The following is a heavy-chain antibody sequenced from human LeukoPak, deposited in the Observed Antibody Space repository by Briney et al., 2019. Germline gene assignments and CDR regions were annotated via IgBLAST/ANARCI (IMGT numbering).Heavy chain of an antibody. J-gene: IGHJ6*03. V-gene: IGHV4-4*07. CDR2: IYTSGST. D-gene: IGHD2-2*01. Sequence: SETLSLTCTVSGGSISSYYWSWIRQPAGKGLEWIGRIYTSGSTNYNPSLKSRVTMSVDTSKNQFSLKLSSVTAADTAVHYCARDGVVPALYYYYYYMDVWGQGTLVTVSS. CDR1: GGSISSYY. CDR3: ARDGVVPALYYYYYYMDV.